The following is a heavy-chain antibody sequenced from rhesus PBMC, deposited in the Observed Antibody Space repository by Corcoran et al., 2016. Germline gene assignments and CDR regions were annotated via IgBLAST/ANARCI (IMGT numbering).Heavy chain of an antibody. CDR2: ITYDGSQK. CDR3: TRFDH. Sequence: EVQLVESGGGSVQPGGSLRLSCAASGFTFSSYGIHWVRQAPGKGQEWVGVITYDGSQKYYEDSVKDRFTISRDNSKNRLYLEMKNLKVEDTAVYYCTRFDHWGRGVQVTVSS. CDR1: GFTFSSYG. V-gene: IGHV3-54*02. J-gene: IGHJ4*01.